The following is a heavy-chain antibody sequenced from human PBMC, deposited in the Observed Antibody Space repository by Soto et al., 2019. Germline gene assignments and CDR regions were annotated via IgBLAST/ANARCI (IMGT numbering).Heavy chain of an antibody. CDR2: INPSGGST. V-gene: IGHV1-46*03. Sequence: ASVKVSCKASGYTFTSYYMHWVRQAPGQGLEWMGIINPSGGSTSYAQKFQGRVTMTRDTSTSTVYMELSSLRSEDTAVYYCARANIVVVPAATYHNWFDPWGQGTRVTVSS. J-gene: IGHJ5*02. D-gene: IGHD2-2*01. CDR3: ARANIVVVPAATYHNWFDP. CDR1: GYTFTSYY.